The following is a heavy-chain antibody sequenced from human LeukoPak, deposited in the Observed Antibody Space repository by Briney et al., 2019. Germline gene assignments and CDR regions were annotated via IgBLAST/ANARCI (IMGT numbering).Heavy chain of an antibody. CDR1: GGSFCGNY. CDR3: ARQWRWFDP. J-gene: IGHJ5*02. CDR2: INHSGST. Sequence: SETLSLTCAVYGGSFCGNYWSWIRQPPGKGPEWIVEINHSGSTNYNPSLKSLVTISVHTSKNQFSLKLSSVTAADTAVYHCARQWRWFDPWGQGTLVTVSS. V-gene: IGHV4-34*01. D-gene: IGHD6-19*01.